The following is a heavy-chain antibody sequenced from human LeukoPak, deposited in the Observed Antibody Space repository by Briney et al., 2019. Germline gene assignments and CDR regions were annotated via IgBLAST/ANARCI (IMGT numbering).Heavy chain of an antibody. CDR2: ISSSGSTI. D-gene: IGHD1-7*01. Sequence: PGGSLRLSCAASGFTVSSNYMSWVRQAPGKGLEWVSYISSSGSTIYYADSVKGRFTISRDNAKNSLYLQMNSLRAEDTAVYYCARDGKGTGTIDYWGQGTLVTVSS. CDR1: GFTVSSNY. J-gene: IGHJ4*02. V-gene: IGHV3-11*04. CDR3: ARDGKGTGTIDY.